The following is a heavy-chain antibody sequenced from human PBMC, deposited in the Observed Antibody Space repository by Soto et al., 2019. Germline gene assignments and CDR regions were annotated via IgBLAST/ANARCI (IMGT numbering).Heavy chain of an antibody. Sequence: QLQLQESGPGLVKPSETLSLTCTVSGGSISSSSYYWGWIRQPPGKGLEWIGSIYYSGSTYYNPSLKSRVTISVDTSKNQFSLKLSSVTAADTAVYYCARSIAVAGTVVDHGMDVWGQGTTVTVSS. V-gene: IGHV4-39*01. D-gene: IGHD6-19*01. CDR1: GGSISSSSYY. J-gene: IGHJ6*02. CDR3: ARSIAVAGTVVDHGMDV. CDR2: IYYSGST.